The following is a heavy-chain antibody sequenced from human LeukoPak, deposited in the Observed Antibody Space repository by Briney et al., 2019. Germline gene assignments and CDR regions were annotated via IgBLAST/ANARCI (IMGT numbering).Heavy chain of an antibody. V-gene: IGHV3-30*02. J-gene: IGHJ4*02. Sequence: PGGSLRLSCAASGFTVSSNYMSWVRQAPGKGLEWVAFIRYDGSNKYYADSVKGRFTISRDNSKNTLYLQMNSLRAEDTAVYYCAKGPRYCSSTSCYSIDYWGQGTLVTVSS. CDR2: IRYDGSNK. D-gene: IGHD2-2*02. CDR1: GFTVSSNY. CDR3: AKGPRYCSSTSCYSIDY.